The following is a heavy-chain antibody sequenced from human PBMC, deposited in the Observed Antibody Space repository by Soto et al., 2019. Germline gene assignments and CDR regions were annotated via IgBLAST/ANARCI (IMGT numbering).Heavy chain of an antibody. J-gene: IGHJ5*02. CDR1: GFTFSNYA. V-gene: IGHV3-23*01. CDR3: AKDQGSSWYEIDA. D-gene: IGHD6-13*01. Sequence: EVQLLESGRGLVQPGGSLRLSCAASGFTFSNYAVTCVRQAPGKGLEWVSTISGSGGSTYYADSVKGRFTISRDNSKNTLYLQMNNLRAEDTAVYYCAKDQGSSWYEIDAWGQGTLVTVSS. CDR2: ISGSGGST.